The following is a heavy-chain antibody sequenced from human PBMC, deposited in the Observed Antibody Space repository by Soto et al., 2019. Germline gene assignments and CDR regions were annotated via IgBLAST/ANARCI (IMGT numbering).Heavy chain of an antibody. V-gene: IGHV4-59*01. Sequence: TSETLSLTYTVSGGSISSYYWSWIRQPPGKGLEWIGYIYYSGSTNYNPSLKSRVTISVDTSKNQFSLKLSSVTAADTAVYYCATYGSGPFYFDYWGQGTLVTVSS. D-gene: IGHD3-10*01. CDR2: IYYSGST. CDR3: ATYGSGPFYFDY. J-gene: IGHJ4*02. CDR1: GGSISSYY.